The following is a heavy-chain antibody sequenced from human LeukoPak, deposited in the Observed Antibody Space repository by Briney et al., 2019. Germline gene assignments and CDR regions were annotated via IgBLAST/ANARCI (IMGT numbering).Heavy chain of an antibody. D-gene: IGHD3-10*01. J-gene: IGHJ4*02. CDR2: IIPIFGTA. Sequence: SVKVSCKASGGTFSSYAISWVRQAPGQGLEWMGGIIPIFGTANYAQKFQGRVTITTDESTSTAYMELSSLRSEDTAAYYCARGKARGSGSYDDWGQGTLVTVSS. CDR3: ARGKARGSGSYDD. CDR1: GGTFSSYA. V-gene: IGHV1-69*05.